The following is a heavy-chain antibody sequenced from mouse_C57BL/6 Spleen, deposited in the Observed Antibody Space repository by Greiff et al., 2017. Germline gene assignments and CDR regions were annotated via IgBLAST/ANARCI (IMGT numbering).Heavy chain of an antibody. J-gene: IGHJ4*01. V-gene: IGHV1-15*01. Sequence: QVQLQQSGAELVRPGASVTLSCKASGYTFTDYEMHWVKQTPVPGLEWIGAIDPETGGTAYNQKFKGKAILTADKSSSTAYMELRSLTSEDSAVYYCTTRGQLRPLYYAMDYWGQGTSVTVSS. D-gene: IGHD3-2*02. CDR2: IDPETGGT. CDR3: TTRGQLRPLYYAMDY. CDR1: GYTFTDYE.